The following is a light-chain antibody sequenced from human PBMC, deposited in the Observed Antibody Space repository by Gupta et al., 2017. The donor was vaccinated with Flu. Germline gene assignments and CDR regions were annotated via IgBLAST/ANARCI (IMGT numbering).Light chain of an antibody. Sequence: DIQMTQSPSTLSASVGDRVTITCRASQSISNRLAWYQQKAGKPPKTLIYKASTLEGGVPSRFSGSGSGTQFTLTISSLQPDDFATYYCQQYDYYWTFGQGTKVEI. J-gene: IGKJ1*01. CDR3: QQYDYYWT. CDR1: QSISNR. V-gene: IGKV1-5*03. CDR2: KAS.